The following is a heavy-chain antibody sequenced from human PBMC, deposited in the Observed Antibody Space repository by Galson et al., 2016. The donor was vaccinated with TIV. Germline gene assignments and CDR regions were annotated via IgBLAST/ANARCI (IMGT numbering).Heavy chain of an antibody. J-gene: IGHJ4*02. D-gene: IGHD6-13*01. CDR3: AKVMAAGGQNLEY. CDR2: ITRVSTI. CDR1: GFTFSNYE. V-gene: IGHV3-48*03. Sequence: SLRLSCAASGFTFSNYEMNWVRQAPGKGLEWVSYITRVSTIYYADSVKGRFTISRDDAKNSLYLQMNSLRAEDTALYYCAKVMAAGGQNLEYWGQGTLVTVSS.